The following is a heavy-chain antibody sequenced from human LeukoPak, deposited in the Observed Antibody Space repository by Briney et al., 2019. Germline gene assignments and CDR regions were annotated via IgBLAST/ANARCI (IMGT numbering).Heavy chain of an antibody. CDR2: IYYSGST. V-gene: IGHV4-39*01. J-gene: IGHJ4*02. D-gene: IGHD6-19*01. CDR3: ARLVRPSIAVAGTRVILFDY. CDR1: GGSISSSSYY. Sequence: KPSETLSLTCTVSGGSISSSSYYWGWIRQPPGKGLEWIGSIYYSGSTYYNPSLKSRVTISVDTPKNQFSLKLSSVTAADTAVYYCARLVRPSIAVAGTRVILFDYWGQGTLVTVSS.